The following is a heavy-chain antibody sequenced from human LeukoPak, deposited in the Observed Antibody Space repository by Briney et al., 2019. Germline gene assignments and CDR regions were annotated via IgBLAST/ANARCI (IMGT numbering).Heavy chain of an antibody. D-gene: IGHD5-12*01. CDR3: ARRTIVATIDY. Sequence: SETLSLTCTVPGGSIRSSSFYWAWIRQPPGKGLEWIGSIYYSGSTFYNPSLKSRVTISADTSKNQFSLKLSSVTAADTAVYYCARRTIVATIDYWGQGTLVTVSS. CDR2: IYYSGST. V-gene: IGHV4-39*01. J-gene: IGHJ4*02. CDR1: GGSIRSSSFY.